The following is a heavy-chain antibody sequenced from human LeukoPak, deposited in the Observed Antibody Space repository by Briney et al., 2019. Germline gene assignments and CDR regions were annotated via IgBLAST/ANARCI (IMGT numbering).Heavy chain of an antibody. V-gene: IGHV2-5*02. Sequence: SGPTLVKPTQTLTLTCTFSGFSLSSSGVGVGWIRQPPGKAREWLTLSYWDDDKSYSPSLKSRLTITEDTYKNQVVITMTNMDPVDTATYYCAHTSARELLDYWGQGTLVTVSS. CDR1: GFSLSSSGVG. CDR3: AHTSARELLDY. D-gene: IGHD1-26*01. J-gene: IGHJ4*02. CDR2: SYWDDDK.